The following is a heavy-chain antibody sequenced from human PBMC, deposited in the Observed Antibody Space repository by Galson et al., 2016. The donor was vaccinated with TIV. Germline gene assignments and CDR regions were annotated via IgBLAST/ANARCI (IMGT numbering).Heavy chain of an antibody. D-gene: IGHD6-19*01. CDR2: IYHSGRT. J-gene: IGHJ4*02. CDR1: GGSIYSGDYY. V-gene: IGHV4-30-4*01. Sequence: LSLTCTVSGGSIYSGDYYWSWIRQPPGKGLEWIGYIYHSGRTYYNPSLQSRLSMSVDTSRNQFSLRLSSLTAADTAVYYCASFVAAVPPALGYFDSWGQGTLVPVSS. CDR3: ASFVAAVPPALGYFDS.